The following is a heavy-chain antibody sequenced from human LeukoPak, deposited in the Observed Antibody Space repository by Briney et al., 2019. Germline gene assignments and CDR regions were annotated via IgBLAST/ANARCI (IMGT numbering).Heavy chain of an antibody. D-gene: IGHD1-26*01. J-gene: IGHJ4*02. CDR1: GVSISSTNSY. CDR3: ARKREGATTRIDY. V-gene: IGHV4-39*07. Sequence: SETLSLTCTVSGVSISSTNSYWGWIRQSPRTGLEWIGNIYSSGSTYYNPSLKSRVTISIDTSENQFSLKLTSVTAADTAVYYCARKREGATTRIDYWGQGTLVTVSS. CDR2: IYSSGST.